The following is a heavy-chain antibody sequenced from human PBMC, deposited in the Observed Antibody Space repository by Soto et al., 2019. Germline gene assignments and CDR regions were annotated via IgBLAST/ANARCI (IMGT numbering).Heavy chain of an antibody. CDR3: GKVLVGATGHTDSDS. Sequence: SETLSLTCTVSGGSISSGGYYWSWIRQHPGKGLEWIGYIDYNGVTYSNPSLKSRVTISRDTSKNQFSLKLTSVTAADTALYYCGKVLVGATGHTDSDSWGLGTLVTVSS. D-gene: IGHD2-15*01. J-gene: IGHJ4*02. CDR2: IDYNGVT. V-gene: IGHV4-31*03. CDR1: GGSISSGGYY.